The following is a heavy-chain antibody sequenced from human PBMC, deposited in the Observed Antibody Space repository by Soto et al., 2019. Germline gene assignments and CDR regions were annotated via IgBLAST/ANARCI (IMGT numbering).Heavy chain of an antibody. CDR3: ARLPGPWVAVLYLDPVDGREPVSDADV. CDR2: ISFDGSKT. Sequence: QMQLVESGGGVVQPGRSLRLSCAASGFTFSSYPMHWVRQAPGKGLEWVAVISFDGSKTYYADSVKGRCFISKDNSKNMLSLQMNSLRGEDSAVYYCARLPGPWVAVLYLDPVDGREPVSDADVWGQGTAVTVSS. V-gene: IGHV3-30-3*01. D-gene: IGHD6-19*01. J-gene: IGHJ6*02. CDR1: GFTFSSYP.